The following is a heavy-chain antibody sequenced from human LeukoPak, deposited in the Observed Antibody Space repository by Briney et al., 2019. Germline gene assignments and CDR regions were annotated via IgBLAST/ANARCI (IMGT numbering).Heavy chain of an antibody. V-gene: IGHV3-9*01. CDR2: ISWNSGSI. CDR3: AKDMRSGWSGEAFDI. CDR1: GFTFDDYA. Sequence: PGGSLRLSCAASGFTFDDYAMHWVRQAPGKGLEWVSGISWNSGSIGYADSVKGRFTISRDNAKNSLYLRMNSLRAEDTALYYCAKDMRSGWSGEAFDIWGQGTMVTVSS. D-gene: IGHD6-19*01. J-gene: IGHJ3*02.